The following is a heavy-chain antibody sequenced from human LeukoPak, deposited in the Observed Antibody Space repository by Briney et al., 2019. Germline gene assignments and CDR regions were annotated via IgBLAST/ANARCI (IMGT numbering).Heavy chain of an antibody. CDR1: GLTFSDYY. CDR3: AKVAHYYGSGSYYEYYFDY. V-gene: IGHV3-11*01. J-gene: IGHJ4*02. D-gene: IGHD3-10*01. Sequence: GGSLRLSCAASGLTFSDYYMSWIRQAPGKGLEWISYISSSGSTINYSDAVQGRFTISRDNSKNTLYLQMNSLSADDTAVYYCAKVAHYYGSGSYYEYYFDYWGQGALVTVSS. CDR2: ISSSGSTI.